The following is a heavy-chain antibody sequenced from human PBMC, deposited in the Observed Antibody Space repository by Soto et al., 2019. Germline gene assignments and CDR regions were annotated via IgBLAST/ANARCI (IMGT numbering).Heavy chain of an antibody. CDR3: ARIPVDTSMIYWLDP. D-gene: IGHD5-18*01. CDR2: IYYSGNT. CDR1: GFSITNTHW. J-gene: IGHJ5*02. Sequence: PSETLSLTCVVSGFSITNTHWWAWIRQPPGKGLEWIGYIYYSGNTNYNPSLKSRVIISVDTSKNLFSLKLTSVTAADTAVYYCARIPVDTSMIYWLDPWGQGTLVTV. V-gene: IGHV4-28*01.